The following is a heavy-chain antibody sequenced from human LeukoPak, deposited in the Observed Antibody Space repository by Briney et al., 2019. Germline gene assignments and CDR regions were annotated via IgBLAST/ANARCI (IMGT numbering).Heavy chain of an antibody. D-gene: IGHD6-6*01. CDR3: AKEVAARPAARIYCFDY. V-gene: IGHV3-23*01. CDR1: GFTFSSYA. Sequence: GGSLKLSCAASGFTFSSYAMSWVRQAPGKGLEWVSTISGSDSSTYYADSVKGRFSISRDNSKNTLYLQMNSLRAEDTAVYYCAKEVAARPAARIYCFDYWGQGTLVTVSS. J-gene: IGHJ4*02. CDR2: ISGSDSST.